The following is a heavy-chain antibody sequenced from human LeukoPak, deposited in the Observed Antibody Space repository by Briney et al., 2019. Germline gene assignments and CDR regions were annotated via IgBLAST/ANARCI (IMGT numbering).Heavy chain of an antibody. CDR3: ARDGIICGGDCYPYNWFDP. Sequence: GGSLRLSCAASGFTFSSYSMNWVRQAPGKGPEWVSSISSSSSYIYYGDSVKGRFTISRDNAKNSLSLQMNSLRAEDTAVYYCARDGIICGGDCYPYNWFDPWGQGTLVTVSS. V-gene: IGHV3-21*01. CDR1: GFTFSSYS. D-gene: IGHD2-21*01. CDR2: ISSSSSYI. J-gene: IGHJ5*02.